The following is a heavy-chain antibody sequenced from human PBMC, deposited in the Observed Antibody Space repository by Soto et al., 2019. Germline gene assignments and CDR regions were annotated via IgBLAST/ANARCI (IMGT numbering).Heavy chain of an antibody. V-gene: IGHV5-51*01. J-gene: IGHJ3*02. Sequence: PGESLKISCKASAYSFTSYWIGWVRQTPGKGPEWMAIVYPGDSGTRYSPSFQGHVIISADKSINTAYLQWNSLLASDTAMYYCARLMLPLDRNYAPVGAFDIWGLGTMVTVSS. CDR2: VYPGDSGT. CDR1: AYSFTSYW. CDR3: ARLMLPLDRNYAPVGAFDI. D-gene: IGHD1-7*01.